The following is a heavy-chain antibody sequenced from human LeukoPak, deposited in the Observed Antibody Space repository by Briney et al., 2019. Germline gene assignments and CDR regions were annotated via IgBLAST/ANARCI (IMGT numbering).Heavy chain of an antibody. D-gene: IGHD5-24*01. Sequence: SETLSLTCGVYGGSFSGYYWSWIRQPPGKGLEWIGEINHSGSTNYNPSLKSRVSISVDTSKNQFSLKLSSVTAADTAVYYCARDPGGLQPFDYWGQGTLVTVSS. CDR2: INHSGST. CDR3: ARDPGGLQPFDY. CDR1: GGSFSGYY. V-gene: IGHV4-34*01. J-gene: IGHJ4*02.